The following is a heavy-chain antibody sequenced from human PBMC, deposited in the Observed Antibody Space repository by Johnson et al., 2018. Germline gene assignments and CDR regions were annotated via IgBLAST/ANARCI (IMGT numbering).Heavy chain of an antibody. Sequence: QVQLVESGGGVVQPGRSLRLSCAASGFTFSSYGMHWVRQAPGKGLEWVAVIWYDGSNKYYADSVKGRFTISRDNSKNTLYLQMNTLRTEDTAVYYCAKANNPYDSSGYHSHLQHWGQGT. D-gene: IGHD3-22*01. CDR2: IWYDGSNK. CDR1: GFTFSSYG. CDR3: AKANNPYDSSGYHSHLQH. J-gene: IGHJ1*01. V-gene: IGHV3-33*06.